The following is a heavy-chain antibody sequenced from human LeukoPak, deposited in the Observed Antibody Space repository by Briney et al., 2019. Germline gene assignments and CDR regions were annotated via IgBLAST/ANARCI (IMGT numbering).Heavy chain of an antibody. Sequence: PPGRSLRLSCAASGFTFSSYAMHWVRQAPGKGLEWVAVISYDGSNKYYADSVKSRFTISRDNSKNTLYLQMNSLRAEDTAVYYCAKVVYYHDSSGYYYGYYFDYWGQGTLVTVSS. CDR3: AKVVYYHDSSGYYYGYYFDY. V-gene: IGHV3-30-3*01. J-gene: IGHJ4*02. CDR1: GFTFSSYA. D-gene: IGHD3-22*01. CDR2: ISYDGSNK.